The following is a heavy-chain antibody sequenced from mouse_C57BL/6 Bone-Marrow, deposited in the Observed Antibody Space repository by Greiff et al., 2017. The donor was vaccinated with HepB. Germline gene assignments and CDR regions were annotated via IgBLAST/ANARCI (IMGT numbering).Heavy chain of an antibody. J-gene: IGHJ1*03. Sequence: EVQLQESGPGLVKPSQSLSLTCSVTGYSITSGYYWNWIRQFPGNKLEWMGYISYDGSNNYNPSLKNRISITRDTSKNQFFLKLNSVTTEDTATYYCARDGEWYFDVWGTGTTVTVSS. CDR1: GYSITSGYY. CDR3: ARDGEWYFDV. V-gene: IGHV3-6*01. CDR2: ISYDGSN.